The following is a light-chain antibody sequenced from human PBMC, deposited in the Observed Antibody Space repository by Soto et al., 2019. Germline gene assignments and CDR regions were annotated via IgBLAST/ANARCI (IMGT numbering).Light chain of an antibody. CDR2: DAS. Sequence: DIQMTQSPSTLSASVLYIVTITFRASQSISSWLAWYQQKPGKAPKLLIYDASSLESGVPSRFSGSGSGTEFTLTITSLQPDDFATYYCQKYNSYPWTFGQGTKVDIK. CDR1: QSISSW. CDR3: QKYNSYPWT. J-gene: IGKJ1*01. V-gene: IGKV1-5*01.